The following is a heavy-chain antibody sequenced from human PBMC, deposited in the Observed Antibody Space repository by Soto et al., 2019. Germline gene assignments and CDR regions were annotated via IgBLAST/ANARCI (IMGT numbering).Heavy chain of an antibody. CDR3: ARGPSNWSCGVYYYYYMDV. D-gene: IGHD4-4*01. J-gene: IGHJ6*03. CDR2: INHSGST. Sequence: SETLSLTCAVYGGSFSGYYWSWIRQPPGKGLEWIGEINHSGSTNYNPSLKSRVTISVDTSKNQFSLKLSSVTAADTAVYYCARGPSNWSCGVYYYYYMDVWGKGTTVTVSS. CDR1: GGSFSGYY. V-gene: IGHV4-34*01.